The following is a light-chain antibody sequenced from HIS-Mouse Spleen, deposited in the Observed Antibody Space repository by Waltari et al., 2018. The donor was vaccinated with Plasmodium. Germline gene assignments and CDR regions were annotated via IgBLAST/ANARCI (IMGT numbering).Light chain of an antibody. CDR3: QQYDNLPLT. CDR1: QDISNY. CDR2: DAS. V-gene: IGKV1-33*01. J-gene: IGKJ4*01. Sequence: DIQMTQSPSSLSASVGDRVTITCQASQDISNYLNWYQQKPGKAPKLLIYDASNLETGVPSRFSGSGSGTDFTFTISSPQPEDIATYYCQQYDNLPLTFGGGTKVESK.